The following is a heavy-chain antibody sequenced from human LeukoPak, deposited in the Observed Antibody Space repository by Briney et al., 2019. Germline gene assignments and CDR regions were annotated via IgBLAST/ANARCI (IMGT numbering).Heavy chain of an antibody. D-gene: IGHD3-10*01. CDR2: ISYSGST. CDR3: ASLRVWFGEFSWFDP. Sequence: SETLSLTCTVSGAPISSYSWSWIRQPPGKGLEWIGYISYSGSTNYNPSLKSRVTISLDTSKNQFSLRLTSMTAADTAVYYCASLRVWFGEFSWFDPWGQGTLVTVSS. J-gene: IGHJ5*02. V-gene: IGHV4-59*01. CDR1: GAPISSYS.